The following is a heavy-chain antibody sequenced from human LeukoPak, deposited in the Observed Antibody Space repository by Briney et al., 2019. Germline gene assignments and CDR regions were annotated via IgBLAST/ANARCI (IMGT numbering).Heavy chain of an antibody. D-gene: IGHD4-17*01. CDR3: AKRPSDYGDYVTYFGY. J-gene: IGHJ4*02. V-gene: IGHV3-30*18. Sequence: GGSLRLSCAASGFSFISYGMHWVRQAPGRGLEWVGVISDDGRNKKYADSVKGRFTISRDNSKDTLYLQMNSLRDEDTAVYYCAKRPSDYGDYVTYFGYWGQGTLVTVSS. CDR2: ISDDGRNK. CDR1: GFSFISYG.